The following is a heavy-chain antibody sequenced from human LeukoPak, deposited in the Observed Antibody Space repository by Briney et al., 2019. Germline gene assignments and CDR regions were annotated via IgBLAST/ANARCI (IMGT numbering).Heavy chain of an antibody. CDR3: ASSAHYYDSNGPADY. V-gene: IGHV1-69*05. Sequence: SVKVSCKTSGGTFSSYAINWVRQAPGQGLEWMRWFIYIYGSAVYAEKFQGRVTITTDESSSTVYMELSSLRSEDTAVYYCASSAHYYDSNGPADYWGQGTRVTVSS. D-gene: IGHD3-22*01. CDR2: FIYIYGSA. CDR1: GGTFSSYA. J-gene: IGHJ4*02.